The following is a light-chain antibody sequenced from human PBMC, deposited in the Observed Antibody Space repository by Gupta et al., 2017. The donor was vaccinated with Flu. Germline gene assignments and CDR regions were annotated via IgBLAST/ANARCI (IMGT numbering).Light chain of an antibody. CDR3: QQYHIYPPT. J-gene: IGKJ1*01. Sequence: GDRVTITCRTSQAVRHSLAWFQQKPGKAPKSLIYDVSNLQTGVPSKFSGGGSETEFTLTIDSLQPEDFATYYCQQYHIYPPTFGHGTKVELK. V-gene: IGKV1-16*02. CDR1: QAVRHS. CDR2: DVS.